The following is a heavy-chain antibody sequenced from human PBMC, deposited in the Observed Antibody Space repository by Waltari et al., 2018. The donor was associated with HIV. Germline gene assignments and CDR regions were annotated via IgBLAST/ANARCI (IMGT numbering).Heavy chain of an antibody. D-gene: IGHD3-10*02. V-gene: IGHV3-9*01. CDR1: GFKFDDYV. Sequence: EVQLVESGGDLVQPGGSLTLSCAASGFKFDDYVMHLVRQAPGKGLVAVSGISWKSSNIAEADSVNGRFTISRDNAKNSLYLQMSSLRAEDTTFYYCARGPMYRWFDPWGQGTLVTVSS. CDR3: ARGPMYRWFDP. J-gene: IGHJ5*02. CDR2: ISWKSSNI.